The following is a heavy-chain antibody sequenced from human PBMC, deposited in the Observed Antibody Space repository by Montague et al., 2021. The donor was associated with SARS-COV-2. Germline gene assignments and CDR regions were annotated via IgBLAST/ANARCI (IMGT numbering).Heavy chain of an antibody. D-gene: IGHD3-22*01. V-gene: IGHV4-39*01. CDR1: GGSISSSSYY. Sequence: SETLSLTCTVSGGSISSSSYYWGWVRQPPGKGLEWIGSIYYSGSTYYNPSLKSRVTISVDTSKNQFSLKLSSVTAADTAVYYRASFPTSYYYDSKAAPATPDAFDIWGQGTMVTVSS. J-gene: IGHJ3*02. CDR3: ASFPTSYYYDSKAAPATPDAFDI. CDR2: IYYSGST.